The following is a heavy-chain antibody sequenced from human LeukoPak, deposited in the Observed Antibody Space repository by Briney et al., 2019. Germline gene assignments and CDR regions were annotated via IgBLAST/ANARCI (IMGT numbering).Heavy chain of an antibody. V-gene: IGHV3-7*02. D-gene: IGHD5-18*01. CDR3: ARVPVDTAMGDYFDY. CDR2: INQDGSEK. CDR1: GFTFSSYW. Sequence: PGGSLGLSCAASGFTFSSYWMSWVRQAPGKGLEWVANINQDGSEKYYVDSVKGRFIISRDNAKNSLYLQMNSLRAEDTAVYYCARVPVDTAMGDYFDYWGQGTLVTVSS. J-gene: IGHJ4*02.